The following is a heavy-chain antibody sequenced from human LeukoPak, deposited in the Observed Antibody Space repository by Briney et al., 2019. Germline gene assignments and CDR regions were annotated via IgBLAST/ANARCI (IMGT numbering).Heavy chain of an antibody. J-gene: IGHJ6*03. V-gene: IGHV1-2*02. CDR1: GYTFTGYY. D-gene: IGHD3-22*01. Sequence: ASVKVSCKASGYTFTGYYMHWVRQAPGQGLEWMGWINPNSGGTNYAQKFQGRVTMTRDTSISTAYMELSRLRSDDTAVYYCARGRSSGYYSPGDYYYMDVWGKGTTVTVSS. CDR3: ARGRSSGYYSPGDYYYMDV. CDR2: INPNSGGT.